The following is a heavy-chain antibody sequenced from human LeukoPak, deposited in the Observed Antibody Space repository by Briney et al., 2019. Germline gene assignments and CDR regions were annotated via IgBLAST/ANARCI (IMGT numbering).Heavy chain of an antibody. D-gene: IGHD3-3*01. Sequence: GGSLSLSFAASGFTFSSYGMHWVRQAPGKGLEWVAFIRYDGSNKYYADSVKGRFTISRDNSKNTLYLQMNSLRAEDTAVYYCAKRLALYDFWSGSDYWGQGTLVTVSS. J-gene: IGHJ4*02. V-gene: IGHV3-30*02. CDR2: IRYDGSNK. CDR1: GFTFSSYG. CDR3: AKRLALYDFWSGSDY.